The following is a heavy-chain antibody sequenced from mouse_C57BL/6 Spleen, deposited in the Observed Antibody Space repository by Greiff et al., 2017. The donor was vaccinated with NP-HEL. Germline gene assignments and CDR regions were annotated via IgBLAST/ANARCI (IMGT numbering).Heavy chain of an antibody. Sequence: QVHVKQSGAELVRPGTSVKVSCKASGYAFTNYLIEWVKQRPGQGLEWIGVINPGSGGTNYNEKFKGKATLTADKSSSTAYMQLSSLTSEDSAVYFCARSGYGYDGYFDVWGTGTTVTVSS. CDR1: GYAFTNYL. CDR2: INPGSGGT. V-gene: IGHV1-54*01. J-gene: IGHJ1*03. CDR3: ARSGYGYDGYFDV. D-gene: IGHD2-2*01.